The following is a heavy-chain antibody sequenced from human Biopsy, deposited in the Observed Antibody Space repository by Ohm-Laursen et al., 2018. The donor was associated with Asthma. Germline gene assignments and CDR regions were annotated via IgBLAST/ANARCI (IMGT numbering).Heavy chain of an antibody. CDR3: ARAVDYSHYYGIDV. J-gene: IGHJ6*02. Sequence: ATVKVSCKTSGYTFNSAGITWVRQAPGQGLEWMGWISVYNGNTKVAQKLQDRVTMITDTSTSTAYMELRSLRSDDTAVYFRARAVDYSHYYGIDVWGQGTTVTVS. CDR2: ISVYNGNT. CDR1: GYTFNSAG. D-gene: IGHD3-10*01. V-gene: IGHV1-18*01.